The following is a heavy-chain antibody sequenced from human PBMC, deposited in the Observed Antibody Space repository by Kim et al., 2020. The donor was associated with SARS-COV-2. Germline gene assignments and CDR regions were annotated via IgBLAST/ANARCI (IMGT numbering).Heavy chain of an antibody. CDR1: GYTFTSYG. D-gene: IGHD6-13*01. Sequence: ASVKVSCKASGYTFTSYGISWVRQAPGQGLEWMGWISAYNGNTNYAQKLQGRVTMTTDTSTSTAYMELRSLRSDDTAVYYCARAVFDSSSWQFEVFYDYWGQGTLVTVSS. CDR2: ISAYNGNT. V-gene: IGHV1-18*01. CDR3: ARAVFDSSSWQFEVFYDY. J-gene: IGHJ4*02.